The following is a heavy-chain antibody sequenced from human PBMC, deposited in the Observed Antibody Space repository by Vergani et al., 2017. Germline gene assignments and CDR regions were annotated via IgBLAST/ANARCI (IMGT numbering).Heavy chain of an antibody. V-gene: IGHV3-30*18. J-gene: IGHJ6*03. D-gene: IGHD1-1*01. Sequence: QVQLVESGGGVVQRGGSLRLSCAASGFTFSSYGMHWVRQAPGKGLEWVAVISYDGSNKYYADSVKGRFTISRDNSKNTLYLQMNSLRAEDTAVYYCAKVATGTTRYYYYYYMDVWGKGTTVTVSS. CDR1: GFTFSSYG. CDR3: AKVATGTTRYYYYYYMDV. CDR2: ISYDGSNK.